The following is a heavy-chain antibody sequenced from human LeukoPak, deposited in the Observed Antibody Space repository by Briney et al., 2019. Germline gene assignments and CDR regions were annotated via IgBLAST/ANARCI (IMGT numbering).Heavy chain of an antibody. CDR1: RFTFSNYV. J-gene: IGHJ4*02. D-gene: IGHD5-18*01. Sequence: GGSLRLSCAASRFTFSNYVMNWVRQAPGKGLEWVSGIGGSDGSTYYADSVKGRFTISRDNSKNTLYLQMNSLRAKDTALYYCAKGTWIQLWSLFDSWGQGTLVTVSS. V-gene: IGHV3-23*01. CDR2: IGGSDGST. CDR3: AKGTWIQLWSLFDS.